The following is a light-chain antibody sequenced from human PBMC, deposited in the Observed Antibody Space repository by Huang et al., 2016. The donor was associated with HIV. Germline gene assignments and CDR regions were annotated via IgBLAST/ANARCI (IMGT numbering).Light chain of an antibody. Sequence: EIVLTQSPGTLSLSPEERATLSCSTSQSVFSYLAWYQHRPCQAPRLLIYDASNRATGIATRFGSSGSGTDITITSSRLEPEDFAVYYCQQRSAWPRTFGQGTKLEIK. CDR1: QSVFSY. V-gene: IGKV3-11*01. CDR3: QQRSAWPRT. CDR2: DAS. J-gene: IGKJ2*01.